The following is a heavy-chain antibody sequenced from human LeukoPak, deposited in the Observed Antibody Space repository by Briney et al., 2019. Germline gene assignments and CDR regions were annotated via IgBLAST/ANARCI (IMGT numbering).Heavy chain of an antibody. CDR2: IYSGGST. V-gene: IGHV3-66*02. CDR1: GFTVSSNY. CDR3: AKVGEYDSSGYPFDY. J-gene: IGHJ4*02. D-gene: IGHD3-22*01. Sequence: GGSLRLSCAASGFTVSSNYMSWVRQAPGKGLEWVSVIYSGGSTYYADSVKGRFTISRDNSKNTLYLQMNSLRAEDTAVYYCAKVGEYDSSGYPFDYWGQGTLVTVSS.